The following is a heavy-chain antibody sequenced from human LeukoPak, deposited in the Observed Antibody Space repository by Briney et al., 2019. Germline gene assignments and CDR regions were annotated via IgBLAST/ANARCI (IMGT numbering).Heavy chain of an antibody. CDR3: AKEGVYYYDSSGDRGPFDY. V-gene: IGHV3-23*01. J-gene: IGHJ4*02. CDR1: GFTFSSYA. D-gene: IGHD3-22*01. CDR2: ISGSGGST. Sequence: GGSLRLSCAASGFTFSSYAMSWVRQAPGKGLEWVSAISGSGGSTYYADSVKGRFTISRDNHKNTLYLQMNSLRAEDTAVYYRAKEGVYYYDSSGDRGPFDYWGQGTLVTVSS.